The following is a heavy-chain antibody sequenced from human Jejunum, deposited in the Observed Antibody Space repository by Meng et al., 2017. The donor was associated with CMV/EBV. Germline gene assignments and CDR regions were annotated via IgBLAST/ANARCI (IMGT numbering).Heavy chain of an antibody. CDR2: INSDGSST. Sequence: CAASGLSVSSYWMHWVRQAPGKGLVWVARINSDGSSTTYADPVKGRFTFSRDNAKNTLYLQMNSLRAEGTAVYYCARANNHAMDVWGQGTTVTVSS. D-gene: IGHD1/OR15-1a*01. J-gene: IGHJ6*02. CDR3: ARANNHAMDV. V-gene: IGHV3-74*03. CDR1: GLSVSSYW.